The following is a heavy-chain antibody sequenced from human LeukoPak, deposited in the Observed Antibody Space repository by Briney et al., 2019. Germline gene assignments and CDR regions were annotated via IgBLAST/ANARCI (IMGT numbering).Heavy chain of an antibody. CDR1: GYSISSNYY. V-gene: IGHV4-38-2*02. CDR3: ARGEDGSGYYSGLLDY. CDR2: IYHDGFT. D-gene: IGHD3-22*01. J-gene: IGHJ4*02. Sequence: SETLSLTCIVSGYSISSNYYWGWIRQPPGKGLEWIGCIYHDGFTFYNPSLKSRVTISIDSSKSQFSLKLSSVTAADTAVYYCARGEDGSGYYSGLLDYWSQGTLVTVSS.